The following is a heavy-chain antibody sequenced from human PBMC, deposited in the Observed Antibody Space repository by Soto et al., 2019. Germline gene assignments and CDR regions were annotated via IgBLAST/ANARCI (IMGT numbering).Heavy chain of an antibody. CDR3: AREFYYDSSGIGFDS. CDR2: FYSSGSP. Sequence: SETMLHTCAVSDGYISSRGFSRIWIQKPPGKGLEWIGDFYSSGSPHHNPSLKNRVSISEDRSKNEFSLKLSSVTAADTAIFYCAREFYYDSSGIGFDSWGQGSLVTVSS. V-gene: IGHV4-61*08. D-gene: IGHD3-22*01. CDR1: DGYISSRGFS. J-gene: IGHJ4*02.